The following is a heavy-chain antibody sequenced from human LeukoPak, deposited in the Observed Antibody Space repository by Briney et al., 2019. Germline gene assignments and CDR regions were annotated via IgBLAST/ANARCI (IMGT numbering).Heavy chain of an antibody. V-gene: IGHV3-21*04. Sequence: GGSLRLSCAAPGFTFSSYSMNWVRQAPGKGLEWVSSISSSSSYIYYADSVKGRFTLSRDNSKNTVFLQMNSLRAEDTAVYYCAKSIGGVVVVAADYWGQGTLVTVSS. CDR3: AKSIGGVVVVAADY. CDR2: ISSSSSYI. J-gene: IGHJ4*02. CDR1: GFTFSSYS. D-gene: IGHD2-15*01.